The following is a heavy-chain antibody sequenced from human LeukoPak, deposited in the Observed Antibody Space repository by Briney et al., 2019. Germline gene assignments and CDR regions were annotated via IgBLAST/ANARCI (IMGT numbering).Heavy chain of an antibody. CDR2: INPSGGSA. Sequence: ASVKVSFNTSVSTFASYYTHWVRLAPGQGPEWMGIINPSGGSAGYAQNFQGRVTMTRDTSTSTVYMELSSLRSEDTAVYYCARGMVRGVIRGSFDYWGQGTPVTVSS. CDR3: ARGMVRGVIRGSFDY. D-gene: IGHD3-10*01. J-gene: IGHJ4*02. V-gene: IGHV1-46*01. CDR1: VSTFASYY.